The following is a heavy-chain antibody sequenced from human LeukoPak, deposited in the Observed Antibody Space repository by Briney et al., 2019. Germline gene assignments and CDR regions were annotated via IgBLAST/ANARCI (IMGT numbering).Heavy chain of an antibody. CDR1: GGSISSGGYY. V-gene: IGHV4-30-2*01. CDR3: ARRPISSYYFDQ. J-gene: IGHJ4*02. D-gene: IGHD2-2*01. Sequence: PSETLSLTCTVSGGSISSGGYYWSWIRQPPGKGLEWIGYIYHSGSTYYNPSLKSRVTISVDTSKNQFSLKLSSVTAADTAVYYCARRPISSYYFDQWGQGTLVTVSS. CDR2: IYHSGST.